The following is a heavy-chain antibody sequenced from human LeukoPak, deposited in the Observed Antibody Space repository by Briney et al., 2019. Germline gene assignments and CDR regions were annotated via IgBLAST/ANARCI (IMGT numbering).Heavy chain of an antibody. CDR1: GFTFINYG. Sequence: GGSLRLSCAASGFTFINYGMSWVRQAPGKGLEWVSGISDSGGSTYYADSVKGRFTISRDNSKNTLYLQMKSLRAEDTAVYYCARDLSLGGHIVVVTDLFDYWGQGTLVTVSS. J-gene: IGHJ4*02. CDR2: ISDSGGST. V-gene: IGHV3-23*01. D-gene: IGHD2-21*02. CDR3: ARDLSLGGHIVVVTDLFDY.